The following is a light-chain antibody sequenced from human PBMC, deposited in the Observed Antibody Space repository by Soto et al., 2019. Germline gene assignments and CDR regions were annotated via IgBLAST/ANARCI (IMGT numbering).Light chain of an antibody. CDR1: TGAVTSGHY. CDR3: LRSYSGAYVV. V-gene: IGLV7-46*01. Sequence: QTVVTQEPSLTVSPGGTVTLTCGSSTGAVTSGHYPYWFQQKPGQAPRTLIYDTSNKHSWTPARFSGSLLGGKAALTLSGAQPEDEAEYYCLRSYSGAYVVFGGGTKVTVL. CDR2: DTS. J-gene: IGLJ2*01.